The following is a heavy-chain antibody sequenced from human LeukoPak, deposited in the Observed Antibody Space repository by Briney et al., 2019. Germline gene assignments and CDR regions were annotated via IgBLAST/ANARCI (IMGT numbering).Heavy chain of an antibody. CDR2: INHSGST. CDR3: ARQTYYYDSSGYRNWFDP. CDR1: GGSFSGYY. Sequence: PSETLSLTCAVYGGSFSGYYWSWIRQPPGKGLEWIGEINHSGSTNYNPSLKSRVTISVDTSKNQFSLKLSSVTAADTAVYYCARQTYYYDSSGYRNWFDPWGQGTLVTVSS. D-gene: IGHD3-22*01. J-gene: IGHJ5*02. V-gene: IGHV4-34*01.